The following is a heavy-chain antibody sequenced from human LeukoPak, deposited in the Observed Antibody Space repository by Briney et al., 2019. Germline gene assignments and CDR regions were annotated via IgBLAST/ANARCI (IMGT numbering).Heavy chain of an antibody. CDR2: INPSGGST. V-gene: IGHV1-46*01. D-gene: IGHD4-17*01. Sequence: SVKVSCKASGYTFTSYYMHWVRQAPGQGLEWMGIINPSGGSTSYAQKFQGRVTMTRDTSTSTVYMELSSLRSEDTAVYYCARAHYGDYVVFKYYGMDVWGQGTTVTVSS. CDR3: ARAHYGDYVVFKYYGMDV. CDR1: GYTFTSYY. J-gene: IGHJ6*02.